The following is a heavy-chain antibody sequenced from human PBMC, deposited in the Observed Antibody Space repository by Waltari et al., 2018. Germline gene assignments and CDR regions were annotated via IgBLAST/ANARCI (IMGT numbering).Heavy chain of an antibody. CDR2: MIPIYCTP. J-gene: IGHJ3*02. Sequence: QVQLVQSGAEVKKPGSSVKVSCKASGGAFGSFAITWGRQAPGHGLEWVGGMIPIYCTPNFAQKFQGRVTFTADESTTTAYMELTSLKSEDTAIYYCARRNLGYAFDIWGQGTLVTVSS. D-gene: IGHD1-26*01. CDR1: GGAFGSFA. CDR3: ARRNLGYAFDI. V-gene: IGHV1-69*12.